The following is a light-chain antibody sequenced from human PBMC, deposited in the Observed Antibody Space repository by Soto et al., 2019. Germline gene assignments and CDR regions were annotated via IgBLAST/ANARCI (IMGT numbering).Light chain of an antibody. CDR3: QHYGNSPPSVT. CDR2: DAS. V-gene: IGKV3-11*01. J-gene: IGKJ3*01. Sequence: EIVLTQSPATLSLSPGERATLSCRASQSVSRHLAWYQQKPGQAPRLLIYDASNRATGIPARFSGSGSGTDFTLTISSLEPEDFAVYYCQHYGNSPPSVTFGPGTKVEIK. CDR1: QSVSRH.